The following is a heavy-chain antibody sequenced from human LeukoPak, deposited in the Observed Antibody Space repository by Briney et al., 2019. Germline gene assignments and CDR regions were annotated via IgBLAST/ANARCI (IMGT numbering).Heavy chain of an antibody. V-gene: IGHV3-53*01. CDR3: ARPRLLWFGESLFD. CDR2: IYSGGST. J-gene: IGHJ4*02. CDR1: GFTVSSNY. D-gene: IGHD3-10*01. Sequence: GGSLRLSCAASGFTVSSNYMSRVRQAPGKGLEWVSVIYSGGSTYYADSVKGRFTISRDNSKNTLYLQMNSLRAEDTAVYYCARPRLLWFGESLFDWGQGTLVTVSS.